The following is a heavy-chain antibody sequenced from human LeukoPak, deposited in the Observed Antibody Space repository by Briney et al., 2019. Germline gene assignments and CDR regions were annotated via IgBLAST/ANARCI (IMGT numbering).Heavy chain of an antibody. J-gene: IGHJ6*02. D-gene: IGHD3-10*01. CDR3: ARGAGYYGSGSYLSYYGMDV. V-gene: IGHV4-31*03. CDR1: GGSISSGGYY. CDR2: IYYSGST. Sequence: SETLSLTCTASGGSISSGGYYWSWIRQHPGKGLEWIGYIYYSGSTYYNPSLKSRVTISVDTSKNQFSLKLSSVTAADTAVYYCARGAGYYGSGSYLSYYGMDVWGQGTTVTVSS.